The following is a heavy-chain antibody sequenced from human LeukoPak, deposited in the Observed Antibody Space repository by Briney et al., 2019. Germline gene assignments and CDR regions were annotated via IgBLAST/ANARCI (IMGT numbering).Heavy chain of an antibody. CDR3: AVGGGRIRGGDCYLRMDV. V-gene: IGHV1-69*13. CDR1: GGTFSSYA. CDR2: IIPIFGTA. Sequence: SVQVSCKASGGTFSSYAISWVRQAPGQGLEWMGGIIPIFGTANYAQKFQGRVTITADESTSTAYMELSSLRSEDTAVYYCAVGGGRIRGGDCYLRMDVWGKGTTVTVSS. D-gene: IGHD2-21*02. J-gene: IGHJ6*04.